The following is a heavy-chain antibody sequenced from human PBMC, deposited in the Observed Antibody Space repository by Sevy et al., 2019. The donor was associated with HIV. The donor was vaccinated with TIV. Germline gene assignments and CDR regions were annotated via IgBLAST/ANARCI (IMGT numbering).Heavy chain of an antibody. CDR2: INHSGST. CDR1: GGSFSGYY. Sequence: SETLSLTCAVYGGSFSGYYWSWIRQPPGKGLEWIGEINHSGSTNYNPSLKSRVTISVDTSKNQFSLKLSSVTAADTAVYYCARGPEYCSSNSCRLGRFDPWGQGTLVTVSS. D-gene: IGHD2-2*01. J-gene: IGHJ5*02. CDR3: ARGPEYCSSNSCRLGRFDP. V-gene: IGHV4-34*01.